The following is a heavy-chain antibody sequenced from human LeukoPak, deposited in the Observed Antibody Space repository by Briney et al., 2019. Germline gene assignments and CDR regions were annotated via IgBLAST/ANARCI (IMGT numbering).Heavy chain of an antibody. CDR1: GLNSDDYG. Sequence: GGSLRLSCAASGLNSDDYGMSWVRQAPGKGLEWVSGIYWNGCSTGFADSLKGRFTISRDNAKNSLYLQMSSLRVEDTAVYYCATGGGWEPSSGVVTHIDVWGKGTTVTVSS. CDR2: IYWNGCST. D-gene: IGHD3-3*01. J-gene: IGHJ6*03. CDR3: ATGGGWEPSSGVVTHIDV. V-gene: IGHV3-20*04.